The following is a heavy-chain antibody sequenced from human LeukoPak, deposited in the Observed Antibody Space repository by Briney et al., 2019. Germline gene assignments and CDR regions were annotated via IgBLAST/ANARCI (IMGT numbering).Heavy chain of an antibody. D-gene: IGHD3-22*01. CDR1: GGSISSYY. CDR3: ARTRITMIGPFDY. CDR2: IYYSGST. Sequence: PSETLSLTCTVSGGSISSYYWSWIRQPPGKGLEWIGYIYYSGSTNYNPSLKSRVTISVDTSKNQSSLKLSSVTAADTAVYYCARTRITMIGPFDYWGQGTLDTVSS. V-gene: IGHV4-59*01. J-gene: IGHJ4*02.